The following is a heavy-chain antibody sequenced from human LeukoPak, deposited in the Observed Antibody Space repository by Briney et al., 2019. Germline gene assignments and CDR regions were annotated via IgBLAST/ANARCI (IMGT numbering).Heavy chain of an antibody. Sequence: GGSLRLSCAASGFTFSSYAMSWVRQAPGKGLEWVSAISGSGGSTYYADSVKGRFTISRDNSKNTLYLQMNSLRAEDTAVYYCASPGGGIAVEGYFDYWGQGTLVTVSS. D-gene: IGHD6-19*01. CDR2: ISGSGGST. J-gene: IGHJ4*02. CDR1: GFTFSSYA. CDR3: ASPGGGIAVEGYFDY. V-gene: IGHV3-23*01.